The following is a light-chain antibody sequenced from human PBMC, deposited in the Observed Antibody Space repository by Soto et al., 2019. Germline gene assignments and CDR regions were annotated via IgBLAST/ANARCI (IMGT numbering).Light chain of an antibody. Sequence: EIVMTQSPLSLPVTPGEPASISCRSSQSLLHSNGYNCLDWYLQKPGQSPQLLIYLGSNRASGVPDRFSGSGSGTDFTLKISRVEAEDVGVYYCMQALQTRTFGQGTKVEIK. CDR1: QSLLHSNGYNC. CDR3: MQALQTRT. J-gene: IGKJ1*01. V-gene: IGKV2-28*01. CDR2: LGS.